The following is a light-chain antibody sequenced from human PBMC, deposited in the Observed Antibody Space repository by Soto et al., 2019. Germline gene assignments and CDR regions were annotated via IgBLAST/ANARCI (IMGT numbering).Light chain of an antibody. V-gene: IGKV1-39*01. CDR2: AAS. CDR3: QQSYSTPPT. J-gene: IGKJ5*01. Sequence: DIQMTQSPSSLSASVGDRVTITCRASQSISSYLNWYQQKPGKAPKLLIYAASSLQSGFPSRFSGSGSGTDFTLTISSLQPEDFATYYCQQSYSTPPTFCQGTRLEIK. CDR1: QSISSY.